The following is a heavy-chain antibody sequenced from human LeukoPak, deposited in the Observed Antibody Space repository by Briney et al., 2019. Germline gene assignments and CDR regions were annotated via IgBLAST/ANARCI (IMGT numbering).Heavy chain of an antibody. CDR1: GFTFSSYA. Sequence: GGSLRLSCAASGFTFSSYAMSWVRQAPGKGLEWVSVISGSGGSTYYADSVKGRFTISRDNSKNTLYLQMNSLRAEDTATYYCARPRGYSYGGGFDNWGQGTLVTVSS. CDR3: ARPRGYSYGGGFDN. J-gene: IGHJ4*02. D-gene: IGHD5-18*01. V-gene: IGHV3-23*01. CDR2: ISGSGGST.